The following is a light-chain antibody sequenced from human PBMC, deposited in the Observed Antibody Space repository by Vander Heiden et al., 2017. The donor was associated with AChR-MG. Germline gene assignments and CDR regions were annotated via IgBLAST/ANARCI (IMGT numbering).Light chain of an antibody. Sequence: EIVLTQSPDTLSLSPGEGATLSCRARQSVSSNSLAWYQHKPGQAPRLLIYGASRRATGIPDRVSGSGSGTDFTLTISRLELEDFAVYYCQHFGTSFIFGQGTRLEIK. CDR3: QHFGTSFI. J-gene: IGKJ5*01. CDR1: QSVSSNS. CDR2: GAS. V-gene: IGKV3-20*01.